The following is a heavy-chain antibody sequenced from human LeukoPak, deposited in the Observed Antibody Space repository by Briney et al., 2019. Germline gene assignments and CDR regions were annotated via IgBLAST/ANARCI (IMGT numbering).Heavy chain of an antibody. Sequence: GESLKISCKGSGYTFTSYGISWVRQAPGQGLEWMGWISAYNGNTNYAQKLQGRVTMTTDTSTSTAYMELRSLRSDDTAVYYCAREDPSRGIPAALDYWGQGTLVTVSS. D-gene: IGHD2-2*01. CDR2: ISAYNGNT. J-gene: IGHJ4*02. V-gene: IGHV1-18*01. CDR1: GYTFTSYG. CDR3: AREDPSRGIPAALDY.